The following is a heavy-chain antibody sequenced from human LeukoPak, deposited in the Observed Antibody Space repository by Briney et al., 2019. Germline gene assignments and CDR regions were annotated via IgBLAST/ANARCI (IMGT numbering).Heavy chain of an antibody. CDR3: AKDRGVRGGPAYYYMDV. J-gene: IGHJ6*03. CDR1: GFTFSDYG. CDR2: IRYDGTDK. Sequence: PGGSLRLSCAASGFTFSDYGMHWVRQAPGEGLEWVAFIRYDGTDKHYADSVKGRFTISRDNSKNTLYLQMNSLRAEDTAVYYCAKDRGVRGGPAYYYMDVWGKGTTVTVSS. D-gene: IGHD3-10*01. V-gene: IGHV3-30*02.